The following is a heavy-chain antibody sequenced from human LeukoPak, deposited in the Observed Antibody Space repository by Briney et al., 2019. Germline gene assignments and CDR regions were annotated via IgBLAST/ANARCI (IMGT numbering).Heavy chain of an antibody. J-gene: IGHJ4*02. Sequence: GGSLRLSCAASGFTFDDYGMSWVRQAPGKGLEWVSGINWNGGSTGYADSVKGRFTISRDNAKNSLYLQMNSLRAEDTALYYCARVLPSPRYDSSGPNDYWGLGTLVTVSS. D-gene: IGHD3-22*01. CDR2: INWNGGST. V-gene: IGHV3-20*04. CDR1: GFTFDDYG. CDR3: ARVLPSPRYDSSGPNDY.